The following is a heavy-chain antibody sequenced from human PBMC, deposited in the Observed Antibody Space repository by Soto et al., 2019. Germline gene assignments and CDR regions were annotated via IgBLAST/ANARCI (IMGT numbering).Heavy chain of an antibody. CDR3: AHETGDSSGFDDAFDI. D-gene: IGHD3-22*01. V-gene: IGHV1-46*01. CDR1: GYTFTSYY. CDR2: INPGGGST. Sequence: GASVKVSSTACGYTFTSYYMHWVRQAPGQGLEWMGIINPGGGSTSYAQKFQGRVTMARDTSTSTVYMELSSLRSEDTAVYYCAHETGDSSGFDDAFDIWGQGTMLTVSS. J-gene: IGHJ3*02.